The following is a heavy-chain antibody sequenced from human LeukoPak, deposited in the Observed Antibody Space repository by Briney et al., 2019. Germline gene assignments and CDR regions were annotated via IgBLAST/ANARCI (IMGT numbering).Heavy chain of an antibody. CDR2: IYYSGST. J-gene: IGHJ5*02. CDR1: GGSISSGGYY. Sequence: TSQTLSLTCTVSGGSISSGGYYWSWIRQHPGKGLEWIGSIYYSGSTYYNPSLKSRVTISVDTSKNQFSLKLSSVTAADTAVYYCARHSVGNWFDPWGQGTLVTVSS. V-gene: IGHV4-30-2*03. CDR3: ARHSVGNWFDP.